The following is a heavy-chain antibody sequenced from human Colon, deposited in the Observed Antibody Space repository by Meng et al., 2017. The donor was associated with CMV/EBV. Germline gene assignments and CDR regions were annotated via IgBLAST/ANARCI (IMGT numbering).Heavy chain of an antibody. CDR1: GFTFSSYW. J-gene: IGHJ6*02. D-gene: IGHD3-10*01. V-gene: IGHV3-7*01. Sequence: GESLKISCAASGFTFSSYWMSWVRQAPGKGLEWVANIKQDGSEKYYVDSVRGRFTISRDNARNSVYLQMNSLRADDTAVYFCARDQLARGVKPAGGLDVWGQGTTVTVSS. CDR2: IKQDGSEK. CDR3: ARDQLARGVKPAGGLDV.